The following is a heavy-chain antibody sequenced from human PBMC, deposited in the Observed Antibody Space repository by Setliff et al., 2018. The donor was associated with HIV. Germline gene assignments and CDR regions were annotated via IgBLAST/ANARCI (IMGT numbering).Heavy chain of an antibody. Sequence: SETLSLTCTVSGGSISNSRYYWSWIRQPPGKGLEWIGSIYYSGSTYYNPSLKSRVTISVDTSKNQFSLRLSSVTAADAAVYYCAAFFVTPMTTQDFWGQGTLVTVSS. D-gene: IGHD4-4*01. V-gene: IGHV4-39*01. CDR3: AAFFVTPMTTQDF. J-gene: IGHJ4*02. CDR1: GGSISNSRYY. CDR2: IYYSGST.